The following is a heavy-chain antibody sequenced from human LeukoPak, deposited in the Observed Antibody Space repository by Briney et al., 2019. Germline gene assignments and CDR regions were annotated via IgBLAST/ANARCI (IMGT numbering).Heavy chain of an antibody. Sequence: PGGSLRLSCAASGFNFRCYAMTWVRQAPGKGLQWVSDISGSSGITYYADSVKGRFTISRDHSKNTVYLQMKSLRAEDTAVYYCAGDVSYDSTGKLVCWGEGTLVTASS. CDR3: AGDVSYDSTGKLVC. CDR1: GFNFRCYA. D-gene: IGHD2-8*02. V-gene: IGHV3-23*01. CDR2: ISGSSGIT. J-gene: IGHJ4*02.